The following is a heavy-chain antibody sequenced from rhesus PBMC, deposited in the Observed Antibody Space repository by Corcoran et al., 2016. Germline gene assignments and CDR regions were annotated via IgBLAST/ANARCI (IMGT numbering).Heavy chain of an antibody. Sequence: QVQLQESGPGVVKPSETLSLTCAVSGGSISDSYRWRWLRQPPGKGLEWIWYIYGSSTITNYNPSLKSRVTISKDTSKHQFALKLSSVTAADTAVYYCARDLSYTAAWGYWGQGVLVTVSS. D-gene: IGHD6-25*01. CDR1: GGSISDSYR. CDR3: ARDLSYTAAWGY. CDR2: IYGSSTIT. J-gene: IGHJ4*01. V-gene: IGHV4S10*01.